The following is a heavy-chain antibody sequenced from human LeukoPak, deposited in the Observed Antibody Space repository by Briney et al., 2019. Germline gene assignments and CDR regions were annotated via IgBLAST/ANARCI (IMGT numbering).Heavy chain of an antibody. CDR1: GFTFSSYS. CDR3: SREVFELLPRYYYYYMDV. V-gene: IGHV3-48*01. CDR2: ISSSSSTI. J-gene: IGHJ6*03. D-gene: IGHD2-15*01. Sequence: PGGSLRLSCAASGFTFSSYSMNWVRQAPGKGLEWVSYISSSSSTIYYADSVKGRFTISRDNAKNSLYLQMNSLRAEDTAVYYCSREVFELLPRYYYYYMDVWGKGTTVTVSS.